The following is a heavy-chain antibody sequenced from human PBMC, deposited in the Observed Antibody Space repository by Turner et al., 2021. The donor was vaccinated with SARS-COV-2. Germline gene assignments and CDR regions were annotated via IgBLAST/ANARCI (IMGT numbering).Heavy chain of an antibody. CDR2: ISAYNGNT. V-gene: IGHV1-18*01. Sequence: QVQLVQPGAEVKKPGASVKVSCKASGYTFTSYGISWVRQAPGQGLEWMGWISAYNGNTNYAQKLQGRVTMTTDTSTSTAYMELRSLRSDDTAVYYCARGDIVVVVASTPGDYFDYWGQGTLVTVSS. CDR3: ARGDIVVVVASTPGDYFDY. CDR1: GYTFTSYG. J-gene: IGHJ4*02. D-gene: IGHD2-15*01.